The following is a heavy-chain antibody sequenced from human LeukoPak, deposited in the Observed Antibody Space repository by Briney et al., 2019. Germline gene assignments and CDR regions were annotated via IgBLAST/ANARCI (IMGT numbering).Heavy chain of an antibody. D-gene: IGHD3-22*01. CDR1: GFTFSSYA. V-gene: IGHV3-23*01. Sequence: PGGSLRLSCAASGFTFSSYAMSWVRQAPGKGLEWVSAISGSGGSTYYADSVKGRFTISRDNSKNTLYLQMNSLRAEDTAVYYCAKDYYDSSGYYYFSTVLFDYWGQGTLVTVSP. J-gene: IGHJ4*02. CDR2: ISGSGGST. CDR3: AKDYYDSSGYYYFSTVLFDY.